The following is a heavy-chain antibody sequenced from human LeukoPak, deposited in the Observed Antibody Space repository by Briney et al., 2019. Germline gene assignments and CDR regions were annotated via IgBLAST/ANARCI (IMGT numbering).Heavy chain of an antibody. Sequence: SETLSLTCTVSGGSINTFYWSWIRQPGGKGLDWIGRIYTGGNTNYNPSLKSRVTISVDTSKNQFSLKLTSVTAADTAVYYCARQTGSGLFTLPGGQGTLVTVSS. D-gene: IGHD3-10*01. V-gene: IGHV4-4*07. CDR1: GGSINTFY. CDR2: IYTGGNT. J-gene: IGHJ4*02. CDR3: ARQTGSGLFTLP.